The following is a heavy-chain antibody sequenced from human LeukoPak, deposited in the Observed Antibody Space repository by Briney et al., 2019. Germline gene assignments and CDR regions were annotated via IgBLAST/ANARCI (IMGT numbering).Heavy chain of an antibody. CDR2: IHYRGST. J-gene: IGHJ2*01. Sequence: SETLSLTCAVSGGSSSGYYWSWIRQPPGKGLEWIAEIHYRGSTSYKPSLRSRVTISGDTSKNQFSLKVTSVTAADTAVYYCARGILGSYYFDLWGRGTLVTVSS. V-gene: IGHV4-34*01. D-gene: IGHD3-16*01. CDR3: ARGILGSYYFDL. CDR1: GGSSSGYY.